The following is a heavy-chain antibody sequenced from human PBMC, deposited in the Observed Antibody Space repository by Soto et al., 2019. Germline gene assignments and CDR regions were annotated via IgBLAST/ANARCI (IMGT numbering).Heavy chain of an antibody. CDR3: AKGKMELLALFDY. V-gene: IGHV3-30*18. Sequence: GGSLRLSCAASGFTFSSYGMHWVRQAPGKGLEWVAVISYDGSNKYYADSVKGRFTISRDNSKNTLYLQMNSLRAEDTAVYYCAKGKMELLALFDYWGQGTLVTVSS. D-gene: IGHD1-7*01. J-gene: IGHJ4*02. CDR1: GFTFSSYG. CDR2: ISYDGSNK.